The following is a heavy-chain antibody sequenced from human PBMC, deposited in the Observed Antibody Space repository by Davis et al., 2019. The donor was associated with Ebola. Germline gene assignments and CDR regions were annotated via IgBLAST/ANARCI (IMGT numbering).Heavy chain of an antibody. D-gene: IGHD3-22*01. CDR2: IIPIFGTA. V-gene: IGHV1-69*13. CDR1: GGTFSSYA. Sequence: SVKVSCKASGGTFSSYAISWVRQAPGQGLEWMGGIIPIFGTANYAQKFQGRVTITADESTSTAYMELSSLRSEDTAVYYCARDVGNYYGYYYYGMDVWGQGTTVTVSS. J-gene: IGHJ6*02. CDR3: ARDVGNYYGYYYYGMDV.